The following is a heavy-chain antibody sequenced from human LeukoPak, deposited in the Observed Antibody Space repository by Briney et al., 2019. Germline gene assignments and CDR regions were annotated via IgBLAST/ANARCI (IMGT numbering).Heavy chain of an antibody. J-gene: IGHJ4*02. CDR2: ISAYNANT. Sequence: ASVKVSCKASGYTFISYGISWVRQAPGQGLEWMGWISAYNANTNYAQKLQGRVTMTTDTSTSTVYMELSSLRSEDTAVYYCARDLEPADPYSSSWYSDYWGQGTLVTVSS. D-gene: IGHD6-13*01. CDR1: GYTFISYG. V-gene: IGHV1-18*01. CDR3: ARDLEPADPYSSSWYSDY.